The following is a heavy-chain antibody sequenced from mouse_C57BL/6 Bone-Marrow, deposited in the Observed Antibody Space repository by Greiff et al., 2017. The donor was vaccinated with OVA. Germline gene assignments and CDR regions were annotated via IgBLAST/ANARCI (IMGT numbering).Heavy chain of an antibody. Sequence: QVQLKQPGAELIKPGASVKLSCKASGYTFTSYWMHWVKQRPGQGLEWIGMIHPNSGSTNYNEKFKSKATLTVDKSSSTAYMQLSSLTSEDSAVYYCARWALETHYYGSSYDYWGQGTTLTVSS. CDR1: GYTFTSYW. CDR3: ARWALETHYYGSSYDY. CDR2: IHPNSGST. D-gene: IGHD1-1*01. J-gene: IGHJ2*01. V-gene: IGHV1-64*01.